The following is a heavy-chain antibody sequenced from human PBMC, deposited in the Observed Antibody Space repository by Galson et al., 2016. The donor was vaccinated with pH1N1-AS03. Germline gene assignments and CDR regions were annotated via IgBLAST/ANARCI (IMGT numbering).Heavy chain of an antibody. J-gene: IGHJ2*01. Sequence: SLRLSCAASGFTFSSYGMHWVRQAPGKGLEWVAFIRYDGSNKYYADSVKGRFTISRDNSKNTLYLQMNSLRAEDTAVYYCARDPDSVAGPSLDWYFDLWGRGTLVTVSS. D-gene: IGHD6-19*01. V-gene: IGHV3-30*02. CDR3: ARDPDSVAGPSLDWYFDL. CDR2: IRYDGSNK. CDR1: GFTFSSYG.